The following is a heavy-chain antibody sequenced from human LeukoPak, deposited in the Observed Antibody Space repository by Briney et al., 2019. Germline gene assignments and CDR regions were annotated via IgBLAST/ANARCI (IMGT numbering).Heavy chain of an antibody. CDR3: AREYCSGGSCWGGAFDI. CDR1: GGSISSYY. D-gene: IGHD2-15*01. V-gene: IGHV4-59*01. CDR2: IYYSGST. Sequence: SETLSLTCTVSGGSISSYYWSWIRQPPGKGLEWIGYIYYSGSTNYNPSLKSRVTISVDTSKSQFSLKLSSVTAADTAVYYCAREYCSGGSCWGGAFDIWGQATMVTVSS. J-gene: IGHJ3*02.